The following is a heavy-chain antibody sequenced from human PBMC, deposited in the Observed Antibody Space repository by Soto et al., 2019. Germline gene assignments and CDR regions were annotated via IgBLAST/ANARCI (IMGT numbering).Heavy chain of an antibody. V-gene: IGHV1-24*01. CDR2: FXPXXXEX. D-gene: IGHD2-2*02. CDR3: VPATAIRDY. CDR1: GYTLTELS. Sequence: ASVKVSCKVSGYTLTELSMHLVRRAPGKGLEXMXXFXPXXXEXXXAQKFQGRVTMTEDKSTDTDYMELSSLRSEDTAVYYCVPATAIRDYWGQGTLVTVSS. J-gene: IGHJ4*02.